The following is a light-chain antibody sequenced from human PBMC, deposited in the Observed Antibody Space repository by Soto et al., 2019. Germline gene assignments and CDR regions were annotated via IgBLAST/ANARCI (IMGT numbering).Light chain of an antibody. CDR2: KAS. Sequence: DIQMTQSPSTLSGSVGDRVTITCRASQTISSWLAWYQQKPGKAPKLLIYKASTLKSGVPSRFSGSGSGTEFSLTISSLQPDDFATYYFQEYNSYSEPVGPVTKVGSK. V-gene: IGKV1-5*03. CDR1: QTISSW. CDR3: QEYNSYSEP. J-gene: IGKJ1*01.